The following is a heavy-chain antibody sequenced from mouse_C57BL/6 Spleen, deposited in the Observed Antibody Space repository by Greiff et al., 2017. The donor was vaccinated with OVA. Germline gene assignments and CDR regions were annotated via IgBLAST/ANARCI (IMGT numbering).Heavy chain of an antibody. CDR2: FYPGSGSI. Sequence: VQLQQSGAELVKPGASVKLSCKASGYTFTEYTIHWVKQRSGQGLEWIGWFYPGSGSIKYNEKFKDKATLTADKSSSTVYMELSRLTSEDSAVYFCAIHEGSYYDYYYYAMDYWGQGTSVTVSS. CDR3: AIHEGSYYDYYYYAMDY. J-gene: IGHJ4*01. CDR1: GYTFTEYT. D-gene: IGHD2-4*01. V-gene: IGHV1-62-2*01.